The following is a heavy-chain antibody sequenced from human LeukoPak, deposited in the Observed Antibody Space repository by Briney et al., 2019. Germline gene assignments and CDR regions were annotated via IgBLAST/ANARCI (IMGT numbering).Heavy chain of an antibody. D-gene: IGHD6-19*01. CDR3: ATEPGIAVAGSGY. V-gene: IGHV3-66*01. CDR1: GFSVSSNY. J-gene: IGHJ4*02. Sequence: GGSLRLSCAASGFSVSSNYMNWVRQAPGKGLEWLSVLYSDGSIYYADSVKGRFTISRDNSKNTPYLQMNSLRAEDTAVYYCATEPGIAVAGSGYWGQGTLVTVSS. CDR2: LYSDGSI.